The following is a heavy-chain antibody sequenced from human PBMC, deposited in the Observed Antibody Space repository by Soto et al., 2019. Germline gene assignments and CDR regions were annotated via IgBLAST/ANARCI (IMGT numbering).Heavy chain of an antibody. V-gene: IGHV4-31*03. CDR3: AREEWFGAVAGAYNWFDP. D-gene: IGHD6-19*01. CDR2: IYYSGST. J-gene: IGHJ5*02. Sequence: SETLSLTCTVSGGSISSGGYYWSWIRQHPGKGLEWIGYIYYSGSTYYNPSLKSRVTISVDTSKNQFSLKLSSVTAADTAVYYCAREEWFGAVAGAYNWFDPWGQGTLVTVSS. CDR1: GGSISSGGYY.